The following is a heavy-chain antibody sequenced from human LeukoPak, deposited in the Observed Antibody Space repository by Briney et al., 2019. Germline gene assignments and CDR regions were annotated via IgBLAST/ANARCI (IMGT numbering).Heavy chain of an antibody. V-gene: IGHV1-8*03. CDR3: ARGIVRGIAAAGGIDY. CDR1: GYTFTSYD. J-gene: IGHJ4*02. D-gene: IGHD6-13*01. Sequence: ASVKVSCKASGYTFTSYDINWVRQATGQGLEWMGWMNPNSGNTGYAQKFQGRVTITRNTSISTAYMELSSLRSEDTAVHYCARGIVRGIAAAGGIDYWGQGTLVTVSS. CDR2: MNPNSGNT.